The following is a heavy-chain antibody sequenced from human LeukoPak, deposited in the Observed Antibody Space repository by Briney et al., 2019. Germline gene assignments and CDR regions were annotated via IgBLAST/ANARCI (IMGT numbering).Heavy chain of an antibody. J-gene: IGHJ4*02. V-gene: IGHV3-20*04. Sequence: GGSLRLSCAASGFTFDDYGMSWVRQAPGKGLEWVSGINWNGGSTGYTDSVKGRFTISRDNAKNTLYLQMNSLRAEDTAVYYCAKDLWDLVVVPTAIPDYWGQGTLVTVSS. CDR3: AKDLWDLVVVPTAIPDY. D-gene: IGHD2-2*01. CDR1: GFTFDDYG. CDR2: INWNGGST.